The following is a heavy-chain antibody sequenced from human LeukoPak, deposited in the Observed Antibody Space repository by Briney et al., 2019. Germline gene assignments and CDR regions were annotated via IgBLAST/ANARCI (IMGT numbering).Heavy chain of an antibody. Sequence: PGGSLRLSCAASGFTFSSYGMHWVRQAPGKGLEWVAFIRHDGSNKYYADSVKGRFTISRDNSKNTLYLQMHSLIAGDTAVYYCAKGSKLVVITRDHYMAVWGKGTTVTISS. CDR3: AKGSKLVVITRDHYMAV. V-gene: IGHV3-30*02. CDR2: IRHDGSNK. J-gene: IGHJ6*03. CDR1: GFTFSSYG. D-gene: IGHD3-22*01.